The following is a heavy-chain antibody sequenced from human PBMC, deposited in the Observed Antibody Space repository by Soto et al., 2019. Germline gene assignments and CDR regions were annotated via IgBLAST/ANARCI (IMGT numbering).Heavy chain of an antibody. Sequence: ASVKVSCKASGYTFTSYGISWVRQAPGQGLEWMGWISAYNGNTNYAQKHQCRVTMTTDTSTSTAYMELRSLRSDDTAVYFCARDRYCSSTSCHPTGDAFDIWGQGTMVTVSS. D-gene: IGHD2-2*01. CDR1: GYTFTSYG. V-gene: IGHV1-18*01. J-gene: IGHJ3*02. CDR2: ISAYNGNT. CDR3: ARDRYCSSTSCHPTGDAFDI.